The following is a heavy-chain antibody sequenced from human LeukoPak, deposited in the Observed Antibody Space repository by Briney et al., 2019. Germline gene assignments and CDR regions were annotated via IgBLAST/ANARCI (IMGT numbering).Heavy chain of an antibody. CDR1: GGSISCSTYH. D-gene: IGHD1-14*01. V-gene: IGHV4-39*01. CDR2: IYYTGLT. CDR3: ARHPTTPDY. J-gene: IGHJ4*02. Sequence: SETLSLTCAVSGGSISCSTYHWGWIRQAPGKGLEWIGTIYYTGLTYYSPSLSSRVTISLDTSRNQFSLKLTSVTAADTAVYFCARHPTTPDYWGQGTLVTVSS.